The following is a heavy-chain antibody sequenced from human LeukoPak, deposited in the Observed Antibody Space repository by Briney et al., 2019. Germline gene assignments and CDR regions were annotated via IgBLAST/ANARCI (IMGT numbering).Heavy chain of an antibody. J-gene: IGHJ1*01. D-gene: IGHD3-22*01. CDR1: GLTFSRDW. CDR2: IRQDGGET. CDR3: ATYSSLNTREFQY. Sequence: GGSLRLSCEASGLTFSRDWMGWVRQAPGKGLEWVANIRQDGGETYYGDSVKGRFIISRDNAKNSLFLQMNRLRAEDTAVYYCATYSSLNTREFQYWGQGTLVTVSP. V-gene: IGHV3-7*01.